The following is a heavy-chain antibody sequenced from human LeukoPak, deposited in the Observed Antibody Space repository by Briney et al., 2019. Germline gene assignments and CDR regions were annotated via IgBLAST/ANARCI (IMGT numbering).Heavy chain of an antibody. J-gene: IGHJ5*02. D-gene: IGHD4-17*01. CDR2: ISSSGSTI. V-gene: IGHV3-48*03. Sequence: GGSLRLSCAASGFTFSSYEMNWVRQAPGKGLEWVSYISSSGSTIYYADSVKGRFTISRDNAKNSLYLQMNSLRAEDTAGYDCASIYGDWINWFDPWGQGTLVTVSS. CDR3: ASIYGDWINWFDP. CDR1: GFTFSSYE.